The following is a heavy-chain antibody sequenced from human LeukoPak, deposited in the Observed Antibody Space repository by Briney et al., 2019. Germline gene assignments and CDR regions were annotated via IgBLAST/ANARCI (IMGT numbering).Heavy chain of an antibody. CDR1: GFTFSSYW. CDR3: ASGPDYGDYVFDY. CDR2: INSDGSST. Sequence: GGSLRLSCAASGFTFSSYWMHWVRQAPGKGLVWVSRINSDGSSTSYADSVKGRFTISRDNSKNTLYLQMNSLRAEDTAVYYCASGPDYGDYVFDYWGQGTLVTVSS. D-gene: IGHD4-17*01. V-gene: IGHV3-74*01. J-gene: IGHJ4*02.